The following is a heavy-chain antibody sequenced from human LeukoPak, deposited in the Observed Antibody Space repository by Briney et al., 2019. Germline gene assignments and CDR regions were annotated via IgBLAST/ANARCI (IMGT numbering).Heavy chain of an antibody. CDR3: ARDYSRGDYFDY. Sequence: SVKVSCKASGGTFSSYAISWVRQAPGQGLEWMGGIIPIFGTANYAQKFQGRVTITADESTSTAYMELSSLRSEDTAVYYCARDYSRGDYFDYWGQGTLVTVSS. CDR2: IIPIFGTA. D-gene: IGHD6-13*01. V-gene: IGHV1-69*13. CDR1: GGTFSSYA. J-gene: IGHJ4*02.